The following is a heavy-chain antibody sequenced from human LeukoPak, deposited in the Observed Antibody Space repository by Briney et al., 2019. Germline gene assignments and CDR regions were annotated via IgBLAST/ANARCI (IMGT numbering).Heavy chain of an antibody. J-gene: IGHJ3*02. CDR1: GYTFTANY. Sequence: ASLKVSCKASGYTFTANYMHWVRQAPGQGLEYMGWINSNSGGTNYAQKFQGRVTMTRHTSISTVYMGLSGLRSDDTAVYYCARDLGGNALDIWGQGTVVTVSS. CDR2: INSNSGGT. V-gene: IGHV1-2*02. CDR3: ARDLGGNALDI. D-gene: IGHD3-16*01.